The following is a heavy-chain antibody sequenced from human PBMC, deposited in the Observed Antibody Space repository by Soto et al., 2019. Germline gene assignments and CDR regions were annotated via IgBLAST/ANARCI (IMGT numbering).Heavy chain of an antibody. J-gene: IGHJ6*02. CDR1: GFTFSIYD. CDR2: IGTAGDT. CDR3: ARVRARYSSSSTWGIDYYYYGMDV. D-gene: IGHD6-6*01. Sequence: GSLRLSCAASGFTFSIYDMHWVRQATGKGLEWVSAIGTAGDTYYPGSVKGRFTISRENAKNSLYLQMNSLRAGDTAVYYCARVRARYSSSSTWGIDYYYYGMDVWGQGTTVTVSS. V-gene: IGHV3-13*01.